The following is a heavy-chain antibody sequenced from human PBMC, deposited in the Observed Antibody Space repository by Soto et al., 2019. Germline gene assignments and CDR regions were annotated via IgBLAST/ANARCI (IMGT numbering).Heavy chain of an antibody. CDR3: ARGFVYGSGSLRPGPSDGFDI. Sequence: PGGSLRLSCAASGFTFGTYDMHWVRQVTGKGLEWVSAIGTTGDTYYSGSVKGRFTISREDARNSLYLQMKSLRAGDTAIYHCARGFVYGSGSLRPGPSDGFDIWGQGTMVTVSS. J-gene: IGHJ3*02. CDR1: GFTFGTYD. V-gene: IGHV3-13*01. CDR2: IGTTGDT. D-gene: IGHD3-10*01.